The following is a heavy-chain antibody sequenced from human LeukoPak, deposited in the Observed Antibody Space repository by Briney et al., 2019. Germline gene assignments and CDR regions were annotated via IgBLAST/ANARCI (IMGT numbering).Heavy chain of an antibody. Sequence: ASLKVSCKASGYTFTGYYMHWVRQAPGQGLEWMGWINPNSGGTNYAQKFQGRVTMTRDTSISTAYMELSRLRSDDTAVYYCATSPWIQLTPQFDPWGQGTLVTVSS. CDR3: ATSPWIQLTPQFDP. CDR2: INPNSGGT. CDR1: GYTFTGYY. J-gene: IGHJ5*02. V-gene: IGHV1-2*02. D-gene: IGHD5-18*01.